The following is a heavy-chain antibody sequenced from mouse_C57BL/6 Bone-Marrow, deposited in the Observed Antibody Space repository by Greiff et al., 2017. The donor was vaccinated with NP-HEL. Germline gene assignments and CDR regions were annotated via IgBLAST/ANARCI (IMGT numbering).Heavy chain of an antibody. CDR3: ARWSNWDVSYYVDY. J-gene: IGHJ2*01. Sequence: QVQLQQPGAELVKPGASVKLSCKASGYTFTSYWMHWVKQRPGQGLEWIGMIHPNSGSTNYNEKFKSKATLTVDKSSSTAYMQLSSLTSEDSAVYYGARWSNWDVSYYVDYWGQGTTLTVSS. D-gene: IGHD4-1*01. V-gene: IGHV1-64*01. CDR1: GYTFTSYW. CDR2: IHPNSGST.